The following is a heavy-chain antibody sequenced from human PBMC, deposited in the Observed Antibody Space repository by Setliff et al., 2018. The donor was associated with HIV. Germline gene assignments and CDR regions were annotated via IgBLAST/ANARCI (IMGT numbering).Heavy chain of an antibody. CDR2: IYHSGST. D-gene: IGHD3-22*01. V-gene: IGHV4-38-2*02. J-gene: IGHJ4*02. CDR1: GYSISSGYY. Sequence: SETLSLTCTVSGYSISSGYYWGWIRQPPGKGLEWFANIYHSGSTYYNPSLKSRVTISVDTSKNQFSLKLSTVTAADTAVYYCDRDDSQNCYDSSGSNRKEYYFDYWGQGPLVTVPQ. CDR3: DRDDSQNCYDSSGSNRKEYYFDY.